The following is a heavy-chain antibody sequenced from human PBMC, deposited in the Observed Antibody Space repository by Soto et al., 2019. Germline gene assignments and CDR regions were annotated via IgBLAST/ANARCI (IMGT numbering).Heavy chain of an antibody. Sequence: SETLSLTCAVSGGSISSGGYSWSWIRQPPGKGLEWIGYIYHSGSTYYNPSLKSRVTISVDRSKNQFSLKLSSVTAADTAVYYCARDPVGSSSGCFDPCGQRTLVTVSS. CDR2: IYHSGST. CDR1: GGSISSGGYS. V-gene: IGHV4-30-2*01. CDR3: ARDPVGSSSGCFDP. J-gene: IGHJ5*02. D-gene: IGHD6-6*01.